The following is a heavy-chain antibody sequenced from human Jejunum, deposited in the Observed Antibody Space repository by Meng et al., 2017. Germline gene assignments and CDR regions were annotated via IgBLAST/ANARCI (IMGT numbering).Heavy chain of an antibody. Sequence: GESLKISCAASGFTFSSYAMHWVRQAPGKGLEWVALISYDGSNKYYADSVKGRFTISRDNSKNTLYLQMNSLRAEDTAVYYCARGRWASGSYFYHGMDVWGQGTTVTVSS. CDR2: ISYDGSNK. CDR3: ARGRWASGSYFYHGMDV. V-gene: IGHV3-30*04. J-gene: IGHJ6*02. D-gene: IGHD3-10*01. CDR1: GFTFSSYA.